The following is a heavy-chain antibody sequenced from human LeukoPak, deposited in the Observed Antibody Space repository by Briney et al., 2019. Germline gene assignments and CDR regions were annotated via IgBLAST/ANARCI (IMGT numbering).Heavy chain of an antibody. Sequence: PSETLSLTCAVSGGSISSGGYSWSWIRQPPGKGLEWIGYIYHSGSTYYNPSLKSRVTISVDRSKNQFSLKLSSVTAADTAVYXXXXXHPRNTVDFWGQGTLVTVSS. V-gene: IGHV4-30-2*01. D-gene: IGHD2/OR15-2a*01. CDR1: GGSISSGGYS. CDR2: IYHSGST. CDR3: XXXHPRNTVDF. J-gene: IGHJ4*02.